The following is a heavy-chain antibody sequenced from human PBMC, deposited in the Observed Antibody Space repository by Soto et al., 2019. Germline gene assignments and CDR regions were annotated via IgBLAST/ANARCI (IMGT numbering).Heavy chain of an antibody. D-gene: IGHD3-10*01. V-gene: IGHV1-69*01. CDR2: IIPIFGTA. J-gene: IGHJ6*02. CDR1: GGTLSSYA. CDR3: ARSQSNHGSGIYQECRYYYYGMDV. Sequence: QVQLVQSGAEVKKPGSSVKVSCKASGGTLSSYAISWVRQAPGQGLEWMGGIIPIFGTANYAQKFQARVTITADESTSTAYMELSSLRSEDTAVYYCARSQSNHGSGIYQECRYYYYGMDVWGRGTTVTVSS.